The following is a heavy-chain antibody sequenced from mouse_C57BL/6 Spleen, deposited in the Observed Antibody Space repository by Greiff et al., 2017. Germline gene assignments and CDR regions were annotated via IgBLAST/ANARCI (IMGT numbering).Heavy chain of an antibody. V-gene: IGHV1-63*01. CDR1: GYTFTNYW. Sequence: QVQLQQSGAELVRPGTSVKMSCKASGYTFTNYWIGWAKQRPGHGLEWIGDIYPGGGYTNYNEKFKGKAKLTADKSSSTAYMQFSSLTSEDSAIYYCARSGTVNYFDYWGQGTTLTVSS. D-gene: IGHD1-1*01. CDR3: ARSGTVNYFDY. J-gene: IGHJ2*01. CDR2: IYPGGGYT.